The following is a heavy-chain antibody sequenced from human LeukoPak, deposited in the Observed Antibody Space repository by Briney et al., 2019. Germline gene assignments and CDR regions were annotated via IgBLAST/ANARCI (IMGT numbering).Heavy chain of an antibody. Sequence: GGSPRLSCAASGFDLSTYEMNWVRQAPGKGLEWIADITISGHTKNYADSVKGRFTISRDNARTSLYLQMNSLRVEDTGVYYCARGDPHADLWGQGTLVTASS. V-gene: IGHV3-48*03. CDR2: ITISGHTK. J-gene: IGHJ5*02. CDR1: GFDLSTYE. CDR3: ARGDPHADL.